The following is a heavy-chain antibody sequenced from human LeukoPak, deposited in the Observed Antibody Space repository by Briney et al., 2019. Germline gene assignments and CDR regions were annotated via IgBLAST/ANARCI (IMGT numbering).Heavy chain of an antibody. Sequence: SETLSLTCAVYGGSFSGYYWSWIRQPPGKGLEWIGEINRSGSTNYNPSLKSRVTISVDTSKNQFSLKLSSVTAADTAVYYCARFTSSSLGSDYWGQGTLVTVSS. V-gene: IGHV4-34*01. CDR2: INRSGST. D-gene: IGHD6-6*01. J-gene: IGHJ4*02. CDR3: ARFTSSSLGSDY. CDR1: GGSFSGYY.